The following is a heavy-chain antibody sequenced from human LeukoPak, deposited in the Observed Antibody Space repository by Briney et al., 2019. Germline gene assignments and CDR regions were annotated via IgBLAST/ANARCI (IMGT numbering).Heavy chain of an antibody. CDR3: ARLLGAGGHFDY. J-gene: IGHJ4*02. CDR2: IYYSGST. D-gene: IGHD3-16*01. Sequence: SSETLSLTCTVSGGSVSSGSYYWSWIRQPPGKGLEWIGYIYYSGSTNYNPSLKSRVTISVDTSKNQFSLKLSSVTAADTAVYYCARLLGAGGHFDYWGQGTLVTVSS. V-gene: IGHV4-61*01. CDR1: GGSVSSGSYY.